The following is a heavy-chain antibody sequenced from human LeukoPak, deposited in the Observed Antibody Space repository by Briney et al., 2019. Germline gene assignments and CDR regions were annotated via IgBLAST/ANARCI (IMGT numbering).Heavy chain of an antibody. CDR1: GYTFTSYD. V-gene: IGHV1-8*01. CDR2: MNPNSGNT. Sequence: GASVEVSCKASGYTFTSYDINWVRQATGQGLEWMGWMNPNSGNTGYAQKFQGRVTMTRNTSISTAYMELSSLRSEDTAVYYCARATGEPNWFDPWGQGALVTVSS. CDR3: ARATGEPNWFDP. J-gene: IGHJ5*02. D-gene: IGHD1-14*01.